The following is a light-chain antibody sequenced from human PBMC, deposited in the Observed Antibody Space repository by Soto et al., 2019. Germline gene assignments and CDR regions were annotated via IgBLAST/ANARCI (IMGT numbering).Light chain of an antibody. CDR2: DAS. CDR1: QSVSSSY. V-gene: IGKV3D-20*01. J-gene: IGKJ2*01. CDR3: QHYVTSPYT. Sequence: EIVLTQSPATLSLSPGEGATLSCGASQSVSSSYLAWYQQKPGLAPRLLIYDASSQATGIPDRFSGSGSGTDFTLTISRLEPEDFAVYYCQHYVTSPYTFGQGTKLEIK.